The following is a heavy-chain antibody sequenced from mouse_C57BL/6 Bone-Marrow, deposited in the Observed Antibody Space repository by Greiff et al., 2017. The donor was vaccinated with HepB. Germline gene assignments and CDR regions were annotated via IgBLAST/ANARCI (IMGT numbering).Heavy chain of an antibody. J-gene: IGHJ3*01. CDR1: GFTFSDYG. CDR3: AQGLYYDYDKKFAY. CDR2: ISSGSSTI. D-gene: IGHD2-4*01. V-gene: IGHV5-17*01. Sequence: DVKLQESGGGLVKPGGSLKLSCAASGFTFSDYGMHWVRQAPEKGLEWVAYISSGSSTIYYADTVKGRFTISRDNAKNTLFLQMTSLRSEDTAMYYCAQGLYYDYDKKFAYWGQGTLVTVSA.